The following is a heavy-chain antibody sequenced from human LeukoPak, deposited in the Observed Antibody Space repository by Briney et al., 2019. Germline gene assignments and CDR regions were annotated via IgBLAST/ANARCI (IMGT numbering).Heavy chain of an antibody. D-gene: IGHD6-19*01. CDR3: ARACSGGCYNPNYYYGMDV. J-gene: IGHJ6*02. Sequence: SETLSLTCAVYGGSFSGYYWSWIRQPPGKGLEWIGEINHSGSTNYNPSLKSRVTISVDTSKNQFSLKLSSVTAADTAVYYCARACSGGCYNPNYYYGMDVWGQGTTVTVSS. CDR2: INHSGST. CDR1: GGSFSGYY. V-gene: IGHV4-34*01.